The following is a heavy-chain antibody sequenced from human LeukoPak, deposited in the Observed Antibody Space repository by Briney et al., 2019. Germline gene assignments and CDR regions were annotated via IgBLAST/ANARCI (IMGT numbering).Heavy chain of an antibody. CDR2: IYYSGST. D-gene: IGHD3-9*01. Sequence: PSETLSLTCTVSGGSISSSSYYWGWIRQPPGEGLEWIGSIYYSGSTYSHPSLKSRATISVDTSKNQFSLKLSSVTAAAPAWDYCARDNGRYDILTGYLAVRWGIDYWGQDTLVTVPS. J-gene: IGHJ4*02. V-gene: IGHV4-39*07. CDR1: GGSISSSSYY. CDR3: ARDNGRYDILTGYLAVRWGIDY.